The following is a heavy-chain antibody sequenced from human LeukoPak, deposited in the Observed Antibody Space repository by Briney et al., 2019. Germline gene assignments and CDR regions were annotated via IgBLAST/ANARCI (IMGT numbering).Heavy chain of an antibody. D-gene: IGHD3-10*01. CDR2: IYYSGST. V-gene: IGHV4-59*01. CDR3: ASLITHDYDSGVRES. CDR1: GGSISSYN. J-gene: IGHJ5*02. Sequence: SETLSFTCSVPGGSISSYNWAGNRQPPGKGLEWIGYIYYSGSTNYNPSLKSRVTISVDTSKNQFSLKLSSVTAADTAVYYCASLITHDYDSGVRESCGQRTLVTVSS.